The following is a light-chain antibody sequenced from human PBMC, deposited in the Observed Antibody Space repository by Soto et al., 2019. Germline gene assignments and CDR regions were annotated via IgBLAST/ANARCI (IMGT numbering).Light chain of an antibody. Sequence: EILMTQSPATLSVSPGERATLSCRASQSVSSSLAWYQQKPGQAPRLLIYGASTRATGVPARFSGSGSGTAVALTISSLQSEDFAVYYCQQCYNWPLTFGGGTKVEIK. CDR2: GAS. J-gene: IGKJ4*01. CDR1: QSVSSS. CDR3: QQCYNWPLT. V-gene: IGKV3-15*01.